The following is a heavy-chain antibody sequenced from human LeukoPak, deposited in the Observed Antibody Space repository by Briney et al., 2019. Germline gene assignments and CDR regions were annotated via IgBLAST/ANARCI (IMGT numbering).Heavy chain of an antibody. J-gene: IGHJ6*03. CDR3: ARGDGPQWLVDYYYYYMDV. CDR1: GFTFSSYS. CDR2: ISSSSSYI. V-gene: IGHV3-21*01. D-gene: IGHD6-19*01. Sequence: GGSLRLSCAASGFTFSSYSMNWVRQAPGKGLEWVSSISSSSSYIYYADSVKGRFTISRDNAKNSLYLQMNSLRAEDAAVYYCARGDGPQWLVDYYYYYMDVWGKGTAVTVSS.